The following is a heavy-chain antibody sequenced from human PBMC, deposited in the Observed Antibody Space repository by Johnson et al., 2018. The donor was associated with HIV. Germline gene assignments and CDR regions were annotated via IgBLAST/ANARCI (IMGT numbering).Heavy chain of an antibody. V-gene: IGHV3-30*03. CDR3: AREVSSGGYCTTTTCYAASLDI. J-gene: IGHJ3*02. Sequence: VQLVESGGGLVQPGGSLRLSCAASGFTFSSYGMHWLRQAPGKGLEWVSFISYDGNNKIYADSVKGRFTISRDNSKNTLYVQMNSLRAADTAVYYCAREVSSGGYCTTTTCYAASLDIWGRGTMVTVSS. D-gene: IGHD2-2*01. CDR2: ISYDGNNK. CDR1: GFTFSSYG.